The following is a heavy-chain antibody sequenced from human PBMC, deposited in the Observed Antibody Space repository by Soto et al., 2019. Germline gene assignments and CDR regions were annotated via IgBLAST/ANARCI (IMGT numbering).Heavy chain of an antibody. D-gene: IGHD2-15*01. V-gene: IGHV3-74*01. CDR3: ARGRDCSGGNCYSKGLDS. CDR2: IKTDGSST. Sequence: EVQLVESGGGLVQPGGSLRLSCAASGLTFSNYWMHWVRQAPGMELVWVSRIKTDGSSTTYADSVKGRFTISRDNAKNTLYLQMNSLRAEDRAVYFCARGRDCSGGNCYSKGLDSWGQGTLVTVSS. J-gene: IGHJ5*01. CDR1: GLTFSNYW.